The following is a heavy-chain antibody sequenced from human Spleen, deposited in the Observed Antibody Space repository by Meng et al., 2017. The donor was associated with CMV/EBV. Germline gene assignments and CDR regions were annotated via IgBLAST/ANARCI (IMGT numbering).Heavy chain of an antibody. D-gene: IGHD3-3*01. CDR2: IKQDGSEK. CDR3: ARGYDFWSGSYSAANWFDP. J-gene: IGHJ5*02. CDR1: FSSYW. V-gene: IGHV3-7*01. Sequence: FSSYWMSWVRQAPGKGLEWVANIKQDGSEKYYVDSVKGRFTISRDNAKNSLYLQMNSLRAEDTAVYYCARGYDFWSGSYSAANWFDPWGQGTLVTVSS.